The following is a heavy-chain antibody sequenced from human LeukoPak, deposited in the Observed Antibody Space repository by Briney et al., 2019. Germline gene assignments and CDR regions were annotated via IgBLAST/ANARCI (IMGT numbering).Heavy chain of an antibody. V-gene: IGHV3-48*04. D-gene: IGHD3-22*01. CDR3: AREDEYYDSSLFDI. J-gene: IGHJ3*02. CDR2: ISSSGSTI. CDR1: GFTFSSYA. Sequence: GGSLRLSCAASGFTFSSYAMSWVRQAPGKGLEWVSYISSSGSTIYYADSVKGRFTISRDNAKNSLYLQMNSLRAEDTAVYYCAREDEYYDSSLFDIWGQGTMVTVSS.